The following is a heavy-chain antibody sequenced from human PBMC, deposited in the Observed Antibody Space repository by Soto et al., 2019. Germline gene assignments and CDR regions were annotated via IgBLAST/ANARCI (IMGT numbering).Heavy chain of an antibody. Sequence: ASVKVSCKASGYTFTSYYLHWVRQAPGQGPEWMGVINPSGGSTSYAQKFQGRVTMTRDTSTSTVYMELSNLRSEDTAVYYCARDRAFDIWGQGTMVTVSS. V-gene: IGHV1-46*01. CDR2: INPSGGST. J-gene: IGHJ3*02. CDR3: ARDRAFDI. CDR1: GYTFTSYY.